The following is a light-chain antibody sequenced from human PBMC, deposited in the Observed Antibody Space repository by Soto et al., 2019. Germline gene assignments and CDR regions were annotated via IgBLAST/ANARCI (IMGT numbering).Light chain of an antibody. CDR2: GAT. V-gene: IGKV1D-12*01. CDR3: QQTNSFPIT. Sequence: DVQVTQSPSFVSASVGDRVTITCRASQGIGTWLAWYQQKPGKAPSLLISGATDLQSGVPSRFSGSGLGTHFSLTIFSLQPEDFATYYCQQTNSFPITFGQGTRLEI. CDR1: QGIGTW. J-gene: IGKJ5*01.